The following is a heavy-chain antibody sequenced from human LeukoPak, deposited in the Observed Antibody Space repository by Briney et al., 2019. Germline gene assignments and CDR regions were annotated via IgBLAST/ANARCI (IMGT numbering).Heavy chain of an antibody. D-gene: IGHD1-26*01. CDR2: IYHSGST. CDR1: GYSISSGYY. CDR3: ARVTVGATKYYFDY. Sequence: SETLSLTCTVSGYSISSGYYWGWIRQPPGKGLEWIGSIYHSGSTYYNPSLKSRVTISVDTSKNQFSLKLSSVTAADTAVYYCARVTVGATKYYFDYWGQGTLVTVSS. V-gene: IGHV4-38-2*02. J-gene: IGHJ4*02.